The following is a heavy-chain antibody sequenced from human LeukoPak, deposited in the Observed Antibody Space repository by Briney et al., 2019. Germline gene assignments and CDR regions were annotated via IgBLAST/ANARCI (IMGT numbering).Heavy chain of an antibody. CDR1: GYSFTNYW. D-gene: IGHD5-18*01. CDR2: IYPGDSDT. V-gene: IGHV5-51*01. Sequence: GESLKISCKGSGYSFTNYWIGWVRQMPGKGPEWMGIIYPGDSDTRYSPSFQGQVTISTDKSISTAYLQWSSLKASDTAMYYCARHLRLWQNWFDPWGQGTLVTVSS. J-gene: IGHJ5*02. CDR3: ARHLRLWQNWFDP.